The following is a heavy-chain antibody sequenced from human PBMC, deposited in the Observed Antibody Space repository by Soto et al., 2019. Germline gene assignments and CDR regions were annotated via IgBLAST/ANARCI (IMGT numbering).Heavy chain of an antibody. Sequence: QVQLQESGPGLVKPSETLSLTCTVSGGSVSSSSYYWTWLRQPPGKRLEWIGYIYFSGTTEYNPSPQGPVAILFCHSKNPVLLKLSSVIAADTAVYYCAREGKRVSMVRGFDSWGQGTLVTVSS. CDR2: IYFSGTT. CDR3: AREGKRVSMVRGFDS. CDR1: GGSVSSSSYY. D-gene: IGHD3-10*01. V-gene: IGHV4-61*01. J-gene: IGHJ4*02.